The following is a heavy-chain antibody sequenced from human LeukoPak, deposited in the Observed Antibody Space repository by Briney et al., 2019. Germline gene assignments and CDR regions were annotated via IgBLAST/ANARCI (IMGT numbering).Heavy chain of an antibody. D-gene: IGHD3-3*01. CDR3: ARVRYDFRSGYYDDY. Sequence: GRSLRLYCAASGVTFSSYAMHWLRQAPGKRLVWVAVKSNDGSSSYYADSVKARYTISRENTKKTLHLQMNSLRAENTAEPYCARVRYDFRSGYYDDYWGQGTLVTVSS. V-gene: IGHV3-30-3*01. CDR1: GVTFSSYA. J-gene: IGHJ4*02. CDR2: KSNDGSSS.